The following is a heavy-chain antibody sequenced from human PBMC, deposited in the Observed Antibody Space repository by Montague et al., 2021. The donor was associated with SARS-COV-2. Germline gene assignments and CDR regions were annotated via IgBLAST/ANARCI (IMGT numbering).Heavy chain of an antibody. Sequence: SETLSLTCAVYGESFSGFFWSCICLPPGKGLEWIAEINDRGVTTSNYNPSLGSRVTISADTSKNQFSLKLRSVTAADTAVYYCARWDPQTLTVISFRGKEANDYWGQGTMVTVSS. CDR2: INDRGVTTS. V-gene: IGHV4-34*01. D-gene: IGHD4-11*01. J-gene: IGHJ4*01. CDR1: GESFSGFF. CDR3: ARWDPQTLTVISFRGKEANDY.